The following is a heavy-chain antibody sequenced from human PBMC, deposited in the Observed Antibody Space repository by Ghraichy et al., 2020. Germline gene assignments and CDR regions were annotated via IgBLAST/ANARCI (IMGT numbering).Heavy chain of an antibody. D-gene: IGHD2-2*02. J-gene: IGHJ6*03. CDR1: GGSFSGYY. V-gene: IGHV4-34*01. CDR2: INHSGST. CDR3: ARGIRESKLGYCSSTSCYTGAGYYYYYYMDV. Sequence: SETLSLTCAVYGGSFSGYYWSWIRQPPGKGLEWIGEINHSGSTNYNPSLKSRVTIPVDTSKNQFSLKLSSVTAADTAVYYCARGIRESKLGYCSSTSCYTGAGYYYYYYMDVWGKGTTVTVSS.